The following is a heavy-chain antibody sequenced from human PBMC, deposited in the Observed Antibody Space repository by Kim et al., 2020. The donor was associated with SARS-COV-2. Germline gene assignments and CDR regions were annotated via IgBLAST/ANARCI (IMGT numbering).Heavy chain of an antibody. J-gene: IGHJ6*01. D-gene: IGHD3-9*01. CDR1: GFTFSSYA. CDR2: ISYDGSNK. CDR3: ARVGSGTYYDILTGYYS. Sequence: GGSLRLSCAASGFTFSSYAMHWVRQAPGKGLEWVAVISYDGSNKYYADSVKGRFTISRDNSKNTLYLQMNSLRAEDTAVYYCARVGSGTYYDILTGYYS. V-gene: IGHV3-30*04.